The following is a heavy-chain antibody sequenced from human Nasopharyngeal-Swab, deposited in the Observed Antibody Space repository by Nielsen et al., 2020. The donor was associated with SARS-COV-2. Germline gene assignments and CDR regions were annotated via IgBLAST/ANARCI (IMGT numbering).Heavy chain of an antibody. CDR1: GGSISSSSYY. Sequence: SETLSLTRTVSGGSISSSSYYWGWIRQPPGKGLEWIGSIYYSGSTYYNPSLKSRVTISVDTSKNQFSLKLSSVTAADTAVYYCARERGRGGIWNYYYYMDVWGKGTTVTVSS. CDR3: ARERGRGGIWNYYYYMDV. J-gene: IGHJ6*03. CDR2: IYYSGST. V-gene: IGHV4-39*07. D-gene: IGHD3-10*01.